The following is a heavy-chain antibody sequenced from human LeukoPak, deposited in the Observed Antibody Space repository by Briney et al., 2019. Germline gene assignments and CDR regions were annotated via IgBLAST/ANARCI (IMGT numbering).Heavy chain of an antibody. CDR2: IFYSGRT. J-gene: IGHJ5*01. CDR3: ARQVAVVEPTDPNWFDS. D-gene: IGHD2-21*01. V-gene: IGHV4-39*07. Sequence: SETLSLTCTVAADSISSGSHYWGWIRLPPGNGLEWIGSIFYSGRTYYTPSLKSRVTMSLDTSKNQFSLRLTSVTAADTAIYYCARQVAVVEPTDPNWFDSWGQGTLDTVSS. CDR1: ADSISSGSHY.